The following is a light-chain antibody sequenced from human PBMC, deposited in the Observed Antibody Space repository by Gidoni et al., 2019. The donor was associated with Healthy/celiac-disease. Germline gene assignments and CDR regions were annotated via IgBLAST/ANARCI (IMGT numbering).Light chain of an antibody. CDR2: GNS. J-gene: IGLJ2*01. V-gene: IGLV1-40*01. CDR1: SSNIGAGYD. CDR3: QSYDSSLSGSVV. Sequence: LTQPPSVSGDPGQRVTISCTGSSSNIGAGYDVHWYQQLPGTAHKLLIYGNSHRPSGVPDRFSGPKSGTSASLAITGLQAADEADYYCQSYDSSLSGSVVFGGGTKLTVL.